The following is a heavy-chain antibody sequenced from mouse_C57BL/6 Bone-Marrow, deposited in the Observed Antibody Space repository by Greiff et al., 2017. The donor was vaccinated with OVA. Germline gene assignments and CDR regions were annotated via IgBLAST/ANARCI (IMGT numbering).Heavy chain of an antibody. Sequence: QVQLQQPGAELVRPGTSVTLSCKASGYTFTSYWMHWVKQRPGQGLEWIGVIDPSDSYTNYNQKFKGKATLTVDTSSSTAYMQLSSLTSEDAAVYYCATPIYDGPYAMDYWGQGTSVTVSS. CDR3: ATPIYDGPYAMDY. V-gene: IGHV1-59*01. CDR1: GYTFTSYW. CDR2: IDPSDSYT. D-gene: IGHD2-3*01. J-gene: IGHJ4*01.